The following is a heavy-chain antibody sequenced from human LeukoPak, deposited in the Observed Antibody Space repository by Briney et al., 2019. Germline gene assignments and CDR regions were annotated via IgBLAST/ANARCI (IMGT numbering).Heavy chain of an antibody. Sequence: QPGGSLRLSCAASGFTFSNYAMTWVRQAPGKGLEWVSAISGSGGSTYHADSVKGRFTISRDNSKNTLYLQMNSLRAEDTAIYYCAEEGENYAFDIWGQGTMVTVSS. CDR2: ISGSGGST. CDR1: GFTFSNYA. V-gene: IGHV3-23*01. CDR3: AEEGENYAFDI. D-gene: IGHD2-21*01. J-gene: IGHJ3*02.